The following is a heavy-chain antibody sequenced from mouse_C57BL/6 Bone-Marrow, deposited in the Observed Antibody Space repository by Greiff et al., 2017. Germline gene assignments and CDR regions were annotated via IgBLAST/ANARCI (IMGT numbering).Heavy chain of an antibody. V-gene: IGHV10-3*01. CDR2: IRSKSSNYAT. D-gene: IGHD2-5*01. J-gene: IGHJ3*01. Sequence: EVQLVESGGGLVQPKGSLKLSCAASGFTFNTYAMHWVRQAPGKGLEWVARIRSKSSNYATYYADSVQDRFTISRDDSQSMLYLQMNNLKTEDTAMYYCVRGGAPYYSRAWFAYWGQGTLVTVSA. CDR1: GFTFNTYA. CDR3: VRGGAPYYSRAWFAY.